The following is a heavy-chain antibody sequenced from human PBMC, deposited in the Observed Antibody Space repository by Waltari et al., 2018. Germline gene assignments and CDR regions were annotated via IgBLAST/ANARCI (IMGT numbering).Heavy chain of an antibody. Sequence: QVQLQQWGAGLLKPSETLSLTCAVYGGSFSGYYWSWTRQPPGKGLEWIGEINHSGSTNYNPSLKSRVTISVDTSKNQFSLKLSSVTAADTAVYYCARDRVMITFGGVPKLMDVWGQGTTVTVSS. D-gene: IGHD3-16*01. V-gene: IGHV4-34*01. CDR3: ARDRVMITFGGVPKLMDV. J-gene: IGHJ6*02. CDR1: GGSFSGYY. CDR2: INHSGST.